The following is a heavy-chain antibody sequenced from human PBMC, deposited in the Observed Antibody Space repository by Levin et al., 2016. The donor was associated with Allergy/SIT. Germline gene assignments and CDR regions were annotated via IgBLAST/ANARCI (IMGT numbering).Heavy chain of an antibody. CDR2: IHDSGTT. D-gene: IGHD7-27*01. CDR3: ARVLWGPGAWFFDL. CDR1: GGSISTFY. J-gene: IGHJ2*01. Sequence: SETLSLTCSVSGGSISTFYWTWIRQPPGKGLQWIGHIHDSGTTSYNASLQSRVTISLDTSKRHFTLNLSSVTAADTAVYYCARVLWGPGAWFFDLWGRGTQVSVSS. V-gene: IGHV4-4*09.